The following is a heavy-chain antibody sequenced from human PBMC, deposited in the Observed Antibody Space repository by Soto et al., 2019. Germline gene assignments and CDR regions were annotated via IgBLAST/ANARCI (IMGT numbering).Heavy chain of an antibody. CDR3: ATYRHMITFGGLDYCYYYGMDV. D-gene: IGHD3-16*01. CDR1: GDSLSSNNYY. V-gene: IGHV4-39*02. CDR2: VSSSGAT. J-gene: IGHJ6*02. Sequence: PSETLSLTCDVSGDSLSSNNYYWAWIRQPPGRGLEWIGSVSSSGATFYNPSLKTRLTMSVDTSKNDFSLTLRSVTAADTAVYYCATYRHMITFGGLDYCYYYGMDVWGQGTTVTVSS.